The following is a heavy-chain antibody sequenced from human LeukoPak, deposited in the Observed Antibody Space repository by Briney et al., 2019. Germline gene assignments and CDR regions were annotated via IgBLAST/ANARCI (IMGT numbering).Heavy chain of an antibody. CDR3: ARVMDHGYSDY. V-gene: IGHV4-59*01. D-gene: IGHD4/OR15-4a*01. CDR1: GGSISNYY. Sequence: SETLSLTCTVSGGSISNYYRSWIRQPPGKGLEFIGYIFYSGSTNYNPSLKSRVTISVNTSQNHFSLKLSSVTAADAAVYYCARVMDHGYSDYWGQGTLVTVSS. CDR2: IFYSGST. J-gene: IGHJ4*02.